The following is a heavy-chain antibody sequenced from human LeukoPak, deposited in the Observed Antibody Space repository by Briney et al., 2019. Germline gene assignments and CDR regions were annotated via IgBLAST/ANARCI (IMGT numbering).Heavy chain of an antibody. Sequence: GGSLRLSCAASGFTVSSNYMSWVRQAPGKGLEWVSVIYSGGSTYYADSVKGRFTISRDNSKNTLYLQMNSLRAEDTAVYYCARDPLNPYDYGDCWGQGTLVTVSS. D-gene: IGHD2-2*01. CDR3: ARDPLNPYDYGDC. CDR2: IYSGGST. CDR1: GFTVSSNY. V-gene: IGHV3-66*01. J-gene: IGHJ4*02.